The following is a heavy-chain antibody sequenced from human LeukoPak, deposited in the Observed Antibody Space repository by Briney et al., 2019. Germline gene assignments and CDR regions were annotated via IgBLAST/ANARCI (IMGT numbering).Heavy chain of an antibody. V-gene: IGHV3-30*04. D-gene: IGHD2-15*01. CDR3: ARELLGYCSGGSCYSRFFDY. J-gene: IGHJ4*02. Sequence: GRSLRLSCAASGFSFSRYAMHWVRQAPGKGLEWVAIISYDGSNKYYADSVKGRFTISRDNSKNTLYLQMNSLRAEDTAVYYCARELLGYCSGGSCYSRFFDYWGQGTLVTVSS. CDR1: GFSFSRYA. CDR2: ISYDGSNK.